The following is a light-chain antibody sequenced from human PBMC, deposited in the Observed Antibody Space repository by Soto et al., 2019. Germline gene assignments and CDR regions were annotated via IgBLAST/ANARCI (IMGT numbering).Light chain of an antibody. CDR3: QLEYNLPIT. CDR1: QSVSRN. J-gene: IGKJ5*01. V-gene: IGKV3-15*01. CDR2: DAY. Sequence: IVMTQSPATLSVSPGERAPLSCRASQSVSRNLAWHTQKTGQATRILMYDAYTRATGIPARVRVSVSGTAVTLTISRLQSEEGAVYYGQLEYNLPITFGQGTRLEI.